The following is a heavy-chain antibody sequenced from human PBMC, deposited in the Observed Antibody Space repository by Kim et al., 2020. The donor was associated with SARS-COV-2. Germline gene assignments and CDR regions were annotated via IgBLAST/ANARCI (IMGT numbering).Heavy chain of an antibody. V-gene: IGHV4-34*01. Sequence: TKYTPSLQSRVTLSVDTSKNQFSLKRTAVTAADTAVYYCARRSASAGVDWWGQGTPVTVSS. D-gene: IGHD1-1*01. CDR3: ARRSASAGVDW. CDR2: T. J-gene: IGHJ4*02.